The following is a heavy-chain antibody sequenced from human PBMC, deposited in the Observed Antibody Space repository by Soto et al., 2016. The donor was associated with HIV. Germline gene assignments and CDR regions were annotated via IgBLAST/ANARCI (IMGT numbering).Heavy chain of an antibody. CDR3: ARNLLGSTSSKTLDY. V-gene: IGHV4-4*02. D-gene: IGHD6-13*01. CDR2: IYHNDKT. Sequence: QVQLQESGPGLVQPSGTLSLTCTVSNASISSFNWWAWVRQSPGMGLERIGEIYHNDKTNYNPSLGGRLTISLDKSKNHFSLTLNSVTAADTAIYYCARNLLGSTSSKTLDYWGQGIMVTVSS. CDR1: NASISSFNW. J-gene: IGHJ4*02.